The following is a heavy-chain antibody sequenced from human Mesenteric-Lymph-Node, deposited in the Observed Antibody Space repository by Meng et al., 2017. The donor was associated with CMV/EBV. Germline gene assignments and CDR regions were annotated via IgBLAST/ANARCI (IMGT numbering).Heavy chain of an antibody. CDR1: GGSFSGYY. V-gene: IGHV4-34*01. J-gene: IGHJ4*02. Sequence: VQLQQWGAGLLKPSETLSLTCAVYGGSFSGYYWSWIRQPPVKGLEWIGEINHSGSTNYNPSLKSRVTISVDTSKNQFSLKLSSVTAANTAVYYCARHQRWLKSEGGFNYWGQGTLVTVSS. CDR3: ARHQRWLKSEGGFNY. D-gene: IGHD4-23*01. CDR2: INHSGST.